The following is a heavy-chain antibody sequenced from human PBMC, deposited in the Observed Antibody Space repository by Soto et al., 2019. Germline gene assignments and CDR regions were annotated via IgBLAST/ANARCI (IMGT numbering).Heavy chain of an antibody. D-gene: IGHD1-26*01. V-gene: IGHV1-69*13. CDR3: ARHHSGSYGRDY. J-gene: IGHJ4*02. CDR1: GGTFSSYA. Sequence: ASVKVSCKASGGTFSSYAISWVRQAPGQGLEWMGGIIPIFGTANYAQKFQGRVTITADESTSTAYMELSSLRSEDTAVYYCARHHSGSYGRDYWGQGTLVTVSS. CDR2: IIPIFGTA.